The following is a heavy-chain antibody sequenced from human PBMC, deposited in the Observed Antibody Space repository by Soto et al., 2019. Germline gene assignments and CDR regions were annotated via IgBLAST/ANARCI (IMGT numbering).Heavy chain of an antibody. V-gene: IGHV4-31*03. J-gene: IGHJ4*02. CDR1: VGSISSGGYY. CDR2: IYYSGST. D-gene: IGHD4-17*01. CDR3: ARGEEHPRWPAY. Sequence: QVQLQESGPGLVNPSQTLSLTCTVSVGSISSGGYYWSWIRQHPGTGLEWIGYIYYSGSTYYNPSLNSRGTISVDTSKNQCSLKLSSVTAADTAVYSCARGEEHPRWPAYWGQGTLVTVSS.